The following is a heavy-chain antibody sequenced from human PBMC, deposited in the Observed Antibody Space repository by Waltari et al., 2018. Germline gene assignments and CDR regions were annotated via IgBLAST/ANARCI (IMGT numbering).Heavy chain of an antibody. CDR2: ISVGGADT. D-gene: IGHD6-13*01. CDR3: TKLAAAGHYYHYYMDV. Sequence: EAQLVESGGGLVQPGGSLRLSCAASGFTFSSYAMSWVRQAPGRGLEWVSTISVGGADTYYADSVKGRLTISRDNSKNTLFLQMSSLRAEDTALYYCTKLAAAGHYYHYYMDVWGKGTTVTVSS. V-gene: IGHV3-23*04. CDR1: GFTFSSYA. J-gene: IGHJ6*03.